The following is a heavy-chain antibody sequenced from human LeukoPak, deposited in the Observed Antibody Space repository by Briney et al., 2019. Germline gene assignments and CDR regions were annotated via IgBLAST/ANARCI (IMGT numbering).Heavy chain of an antibody. Sequence: GGSLRLSCEGSGFNFRSYSFNWIRQAPGKGLEWVSSISSSGTLTYVADSVKGRFVISRDNDKKALFLQMNNVRIEDTAVYYCARRPLPGVGDWGFWGQGTLVTVSP. CDR2: ISSSGTLT. V-gene: IGHV3-21*01. CDR1: GFNFRSYS. CDR3: ARRPLPGVGDWGF. J-gene: IGHJ4*02. D-gene: IGHD2-21*01.